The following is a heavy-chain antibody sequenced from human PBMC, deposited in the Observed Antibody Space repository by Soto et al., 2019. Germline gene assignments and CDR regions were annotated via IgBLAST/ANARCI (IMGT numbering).Heavy chain of an antibody. D-gene: IGHD2-2*01. CDR2: ISYDGSNK. CDR3: AKRDGYCSSTSCHNPLDY. V-gene: IGHV3-30*18. Sequence: GGSLRLSCAASGFTFSSYGMHWVRQAPGKGLEWVAVISYDGSNKYYADSVKGRFTISRDNSKNTLDLQMNSLRAEDTAVYYCAKRDGYCSSTSCHNPLDYWGQGTLVTVSS. J-gene: IGHJ4*02. CDR1: GFTFSSYG.